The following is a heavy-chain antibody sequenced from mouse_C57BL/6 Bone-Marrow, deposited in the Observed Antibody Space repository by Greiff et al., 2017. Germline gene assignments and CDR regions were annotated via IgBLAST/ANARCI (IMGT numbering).Heavy chain of an antibody. Sequence: VQGVESGPGLVAPSQSLSITCTVSGFSLTSYAISWVRQPPGKGLEWLGVIWTGGGTNYNSALKSRLSISKDNSKSQVFLKMNSLQTDDTARYYCARREYYYGSSYGWYFDVWGTGTTVTVSS. D-gene: IGHD1-1*01. CDR2: IWTGGGT. V-gene: IGHV2-9-1*01. J-gene: IGHJ1*03. CDR1: GFSLTSYA. CDR3: ARREYYYGSSYGWYFDV.